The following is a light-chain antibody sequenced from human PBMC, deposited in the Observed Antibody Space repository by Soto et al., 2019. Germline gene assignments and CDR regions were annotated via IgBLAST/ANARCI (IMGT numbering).Light chain of an antibody. Sequence: DIQMTQSPSSVSAPVGDTVTITCRASQYLSSWLAWYQQKPGKAPNLLIYATSTLQSGVPSRFRGSGSGTDFTLTITNLQAEDFATYYCQQAKGFPLTFGQGTKVE. CDR3: QQAKGFPLT. CDR1: QYLSSW. CDR2: ATS. J-gene: IGKJ1*01. V-gene: IGKV1-12*01.